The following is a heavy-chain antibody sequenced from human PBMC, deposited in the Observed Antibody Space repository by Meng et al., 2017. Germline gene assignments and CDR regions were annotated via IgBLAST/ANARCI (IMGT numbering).Heavy chain of an antibody. CDR3: ARVYGDYLANVAFDI. CDR1: GGTFSSYA. D-gene: IGHD4-17*01. J-gene: IGHJ3*02. Sequence: SVKVSCKASGGTFSSYAISWVRQAPGQGLEWMGGIIPIFGTANYAQKFQGRVTITADESTSTAYMELSSLRSEHTAVYYCARVYGDYLANVAFDIWGQGTMVTVSS. V-gene: IGHV1-69*13. CDR2: IIPIFGTA.